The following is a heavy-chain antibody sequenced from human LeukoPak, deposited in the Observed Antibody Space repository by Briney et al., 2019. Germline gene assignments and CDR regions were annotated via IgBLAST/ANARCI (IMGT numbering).Heavy chain of an antibody. Sequence: GASVKVSCKASGYTSTSYAMHWVRQAPGQRLEWMGWINAGNGNTKYSQKFQGRVTITRDTSASTAYMELSSLRSEDTAVYYCARPSIAAAGISFDYWGQGTLVTVSS. V-gene: IGHV1-3*01. CDR3: ARPSIAAAGISFDY. J-gene: IGHJ4*02. CDR2: INAGNGNT. D-gene: IGHD6-13*01. CDR1: GYTSTSYA.